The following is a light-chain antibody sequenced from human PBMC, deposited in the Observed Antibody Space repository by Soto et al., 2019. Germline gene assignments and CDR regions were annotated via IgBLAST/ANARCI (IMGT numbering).Light chain of an antibody. Sequence: QSPLTQPASVSLSPGQSITISCTGTSSDVGLYDYVSWYQQHPGKAPQLMIYAVSNRPSGVSNRFSASKSGNTASLFISGLQAEDEADYYCSSYTSDSSYVFGSGTKVTVL. J-gene: IGLJ1*01. CDR2: AVS. CDR1: SSDVGLYDY. V-gene: IGLV2-14*01. CDR3: SSYTSDSSYV.